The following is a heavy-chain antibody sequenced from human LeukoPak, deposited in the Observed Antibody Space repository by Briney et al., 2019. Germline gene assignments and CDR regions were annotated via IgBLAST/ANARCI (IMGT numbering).Heavy chain of an antibody. CDR3: ARYGYGGGFDY. CDR2: ISYDGGNK. Sequence: GSLRLSCAASGFTFSNYGMHWVRQAPGKGLEWVAVISYDGGNKYYADSVKGRFTISRDNAKNSLYLQMNSLRVEDTAVYYCARYGYGGGFDYWGQGTLVTVSS. D-gene: IGHD5-18*01. V-gene: IGHV3-30*03. J-gene: IGHJ4*02. CDR1: GFTFSNYG.